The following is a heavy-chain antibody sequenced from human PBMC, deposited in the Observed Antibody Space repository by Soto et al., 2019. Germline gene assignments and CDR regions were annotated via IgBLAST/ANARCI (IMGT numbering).Heavy chain of an antibody. J-gene: IGHJ6*03. CDR1: GGSISSYY. CDR2: IYYSGST. CDR3: ARVSWAAAGHTYGYYYYMDV. Sequence: SETLSLTCTVSGGSISSYYWSWIRQPPGKGLEWIGYIYYSGSTNYNPSLKSRVTISVDTSKNQFSLKLSSVTAADTAVYYCARVSWAAAGHTYGYYYYMDVWGKGTTVTVSS. V-gene: IGHV4-59*01. D-gene: IGHD6-13*01.